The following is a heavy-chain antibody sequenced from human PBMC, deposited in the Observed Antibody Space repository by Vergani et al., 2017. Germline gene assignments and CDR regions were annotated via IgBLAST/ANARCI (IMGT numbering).Heavy chain of an antibody. CDR3: AKDLGTSSGGGWFDP. CDR2: ISWNSNSI. Sequence: EVQLEESGGGLVLHGRSLRLSCVASGFTSAGYAMHWVRQAPGKGLEWVSGISWNSNSIGYADSVKGRFTISRDNAKNSLYLQMNSLRAEDTALYYCAKDLGTSSGGGWFDPWGQGTLVTVSS. J-gene: IGHJ5*02. V-gene: IGHV3-9*02. CDR1: GFTSAGYA. D-gene: IGHD6-6*01.